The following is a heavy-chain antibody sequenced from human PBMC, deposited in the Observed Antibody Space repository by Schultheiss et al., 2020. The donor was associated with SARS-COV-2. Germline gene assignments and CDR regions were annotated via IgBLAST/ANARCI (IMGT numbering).Heavy chain of an antibody. Sequence: GESLKISCAASGFTFSNYAMSWVRQAPGKGLEWVSGMSGSGGTTYYADSVKGRFTISRDNSKNTLYLQMNSLRADDTAVYYCAKVGPFDSLDYWGQGTLVTVSS. J-gene: IGHJ4*02. CDR1: GFTFSNYA. CDR2: MSGSGGTT. CDR3: AKVGPFDSLDY. V-gene: IGHV3-23*01.